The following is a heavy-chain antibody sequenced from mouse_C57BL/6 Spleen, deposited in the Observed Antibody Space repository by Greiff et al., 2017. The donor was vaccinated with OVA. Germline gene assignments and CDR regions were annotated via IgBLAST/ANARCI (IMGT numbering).Heavy chain of an antibody. CDR2: IDPSDSYT. D-gene: IGHD2-4*01. CDR3: AIYDYDRFAY. J-gene: IGHJ3*01. Sequence: QVQLQQPGAELVRPGTSVKFSCKASGYTFTSYWMHWVKQRPGQGLEWIGVIDPSDSYTNYNQKFKGKATLTVDTSSSTAYLQLSSLTSADSAVSSCAIYDYDRFAYWGQGTLVTVSA. V-gene: IGHV1-59*01. CDR1: GYTFTSYW.